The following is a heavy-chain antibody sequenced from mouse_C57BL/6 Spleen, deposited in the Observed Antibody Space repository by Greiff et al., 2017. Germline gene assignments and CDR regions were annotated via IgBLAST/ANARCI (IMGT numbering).Heavy chain of an antibody. CDR3: ARGGTTVVGEGYFDV. CDR2: IHPNSGST. J-gene: IGHJ1*03. Sequence: QVQLQQPGAELVKPGASVKLSCKASGYTFTSYWMHWVKQRPGQGLEWIGMIHPNSGSTNYNEKFKSKATLTVDKSSSTAYMQLSSLTSEDSAVYYCARGGTTVVGEGYFDVWGTGTTVTVSS. D-gene: IGHD1-1*01. V-gene: IGHV1-64*01. CDR1: GYTFTSYW.